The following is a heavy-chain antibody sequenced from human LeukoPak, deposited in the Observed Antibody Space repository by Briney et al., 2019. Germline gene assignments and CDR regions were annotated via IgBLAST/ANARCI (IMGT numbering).Heavy chain of an antibody. CDR1: GGSISRYY. CDR3: ASHADIGLIRAGFDT. CDR2: IYESRST. J-gene: IGHJ5*02. Sequence: FETLSLTCTVSGGSISRYYWSWIRQPPAKGLEWIGYIYESRSTLYNSSLKSRVTMSIDTSNNQFSLRLNSVTAADTAVYYRASHADIGLIRAGFDTWVQG. D-gene: IGHD2-15*01. V-gene: IGHV4-59*08.